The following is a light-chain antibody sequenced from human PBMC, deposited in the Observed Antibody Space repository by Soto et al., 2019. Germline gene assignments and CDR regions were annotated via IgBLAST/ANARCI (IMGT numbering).Light chain of an antibody. CDR2: GAS. J-gene: IGKJ1*01. CDR3: QQYDNWPWT. V-gene: IGKV3D-15*01. Sequence: EIVMTQSPATLSVSPGERATLSCRASQSVSSSYLAWYQQKPGQAPRLLIYGASSRATGIPDRFSGSGSGTDFTLTISRLQSDDFAVYYCQQYDNWPWTFGQGTKVDIK. CDR1: QSVSSSY.